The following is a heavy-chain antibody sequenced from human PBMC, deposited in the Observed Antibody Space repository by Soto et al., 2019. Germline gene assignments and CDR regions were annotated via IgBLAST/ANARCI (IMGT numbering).Heavy chain of an antibody. J-gene: IGHJ6*02. D-gene: IGHD2-2*01. V-gene: IGHV3-21*01. Sequence: GGSLRLSCAASGFTFITYSMNWVRQAPGKGLEWVSSISSSGTYIHYADSLKGRFTISRDNAKNSLYLQMISLRAEDTAVYYCARDPSDCSSTSCWGYYALDVWGQGTTVTVSS. CDR2: ISSSGTYI. CDR3: ARDPSDCSSTSCWGYYALDV. CDR1: GFTFITYS.